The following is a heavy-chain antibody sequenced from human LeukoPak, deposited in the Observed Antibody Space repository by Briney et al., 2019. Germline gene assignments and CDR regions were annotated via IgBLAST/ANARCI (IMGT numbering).Heavy chain of an antibody. V-gene: IGHV1-8*01. CDR2: MNPDSGNT. CDR3: ARESFRGYCSSTSCYTVNY. CDR1: GYTFTSYD. D-gene: IGHD2-2*02. J-gene: IGHJ4*02. Sequence: ASVKVSCKASGYTFTSYDINWVRQATGQGLEWMGWMNPDSGNTGYAQNFQGRVTMTSNTSISTAYMELSSLRSEDTAVYYCARESFRGYCSSTSCYTVNYWGQGTLVTVSS.